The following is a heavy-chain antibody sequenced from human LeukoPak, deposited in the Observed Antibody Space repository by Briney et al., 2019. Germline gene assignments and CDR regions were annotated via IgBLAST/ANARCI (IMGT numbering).Heavy chain of an antibody. D-gene: IGHD7-27*01. CDR2: INPNSGGT. CDR1: GYTFTGYY. V-gene: IGHV1-2*04. CDR3: ARERPNWGMDY. J-gene: IGHJ4*02. Sequence: ASVKVSCKASGYTFTGYYMHWVRQAPGQGLEWMGWINPNSGGTDYAQKFQGWVTMTRDTSISTAYMELSRLRSDDTAVYYCARERPNWGMDYWGQGTLVTVSS.